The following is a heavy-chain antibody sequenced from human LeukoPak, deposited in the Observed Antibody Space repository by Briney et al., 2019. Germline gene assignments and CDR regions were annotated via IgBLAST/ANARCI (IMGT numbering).Heavy chain of an antibody. CDR3: AKEWTSMTYFDY. V-gene: IGHV3-23*01. Sequence: GGSLRLSCVASGFTFSNYALTWIRKPPGKGLKWVSAISGSAGSTHYADSVKGRFTISRDNSKNTLYLQMNRLRAEDTAVYYCAKEWTSMTYFDYWGQGTLVTVSS. CDR1: GFTFSNYA. D-gene: IGHD2/OR15-2a*01. J-gene: IGHJ4*02. CDR2: ISGSAGST.